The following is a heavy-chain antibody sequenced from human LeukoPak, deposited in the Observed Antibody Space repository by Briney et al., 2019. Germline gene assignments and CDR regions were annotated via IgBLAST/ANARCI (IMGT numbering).Heavy chain of an antibody. CDR2: VYYSGST. CDR3: ARDARSTSCMDV. CDR1: GGSISSSSYY. J-gene: IGHJ6*03. Sequence: SETLSLTCTVSGGSISSSSYYWGWIRQPPGKGLEWIGYVYYSGSTSYNPSLQSRVTILADTSKNQFSLKLSSVTAADTAVYYCARDARSTSCMDVWGKGTTVTVSS. D-gene: IGHD2-2*01. V-gene: IGHV4-61*01.